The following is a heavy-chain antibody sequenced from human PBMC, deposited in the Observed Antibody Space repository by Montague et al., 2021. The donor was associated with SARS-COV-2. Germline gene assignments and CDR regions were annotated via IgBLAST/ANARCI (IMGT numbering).Heavy chain of an antibody. V-gene: IGHV4-39*01. CDR1: GGSISSSSYY. CDR2: IYYSGST. J-gene: IGHJ5*02. CDR3: ARFPYYYDNCFDP. D-gene: IGHD3-22*01. Sequence: SETLSLTCTVSGGSISSSSYYWGWNGQPPGKGLEWIGSIYYSGSTYYNLSLKSRVAIYVDKSKDQFSLKLSSVTAADTAVYYCARFPYYYDNCFDPWGQGTLVTVSS.